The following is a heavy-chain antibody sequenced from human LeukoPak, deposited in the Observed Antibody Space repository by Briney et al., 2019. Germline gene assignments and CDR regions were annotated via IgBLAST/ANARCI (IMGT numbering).Heavy chain of an antibody. CDR1: GFTFSSYA. CDR2: ISYDGSNK. V-gene: IGHV3-30-3*01. D-gene: IGHD3-10*01. J-gene: IGHJ4*02. CDR3: ARDRCRYYGSGCLGNFDY. Sequence: PGRSLRLSCAASGFTFSSYAMHWVRQAPGKGLEWVAVISYDGSNKYYADSVKGRFTISRDNSKNTLYLQMNSLRAEDTAVYYCARDRCRYYGSGCLGNFDYWGQGTLVTVSS.